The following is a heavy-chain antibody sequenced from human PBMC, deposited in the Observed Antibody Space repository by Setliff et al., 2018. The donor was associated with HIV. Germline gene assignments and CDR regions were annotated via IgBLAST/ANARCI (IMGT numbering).Heavy chain of an antibody. V-gene: IGHV7-4-1*02. Sequence: ASVKVSCKASGYSFSNYAMSWVRQAPGQGLEWMGWINTNTGNPTYAQGFTGRFVFSLDTSVSTAYLQISSLKTEDTAVYYCARGLYYYDSSGYYYLTWGQGTLVTVSS. D-gene: IGHD3-22*01. J-gene: IGHJ4*02. CDR1: GYSFSNYA. CDR2: INTNTGNP. CDR3: ARGLYYYDSSGYYYLT.